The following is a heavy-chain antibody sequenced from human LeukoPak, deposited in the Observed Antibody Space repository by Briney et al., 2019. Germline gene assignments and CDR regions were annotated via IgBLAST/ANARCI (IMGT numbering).Heavy chain of an antibody. D-gene: IGHD3-22*01. V-gene: IGHV1-46*01. J-gene: IGHJ3*02. CDR2: INPSGGST. CDR3: ARDSSGYPLGAFDI. Sequence: GASVKVSFRASGYTFTNYYMHWVRRAPGQGREWRGIINPSGGSTSYAQKFQGRVTMTRDTSTSTLYMALSSVRCEDTAVYYCARDSSGYPLGAFDIWGEGTMVTVSS. CDR1: GYTFTNYY.